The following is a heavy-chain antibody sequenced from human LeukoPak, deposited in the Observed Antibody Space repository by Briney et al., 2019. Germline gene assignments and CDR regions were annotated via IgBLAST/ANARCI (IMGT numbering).Heavy chain of an antibody. D-gene: IGHD1-1*01. J-gene: IGHJ4*02. CDR2: YYYGGTT. CDR3: AGLGWNGDH. Sequence: PSETLSLTCTVSSGSISGSPFYWGWIRQPPGKGLECIGAYYYGGTTYYNPSVQSRVTISLDTSKNPFSLQLTAVTAADTAIYYGAGLGWNGDHWGQGTLVTVSS. V-gene: IGHV4-39*01. CDR1: SGSISGSPFY.